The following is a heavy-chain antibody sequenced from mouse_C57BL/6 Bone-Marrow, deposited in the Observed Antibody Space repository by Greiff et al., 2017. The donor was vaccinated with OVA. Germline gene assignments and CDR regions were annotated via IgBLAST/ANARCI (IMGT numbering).Heavy chain of an antibody. CDR1: GFTFSSYG. CDR2: ISSGGSYT. CDR3: ASLYYGSSYEHYFDY. V-gene: IGHV5-6*01. D-gene: IGHD1-1*01. Sequence: DVQLVESGGDLVKPGGSLKLSCAASGFTFSSYGMSWVRQTPDKRLEWVATISSGGSYTYYPDSVKGRFTISRDNAKNTLYLQMSSLKSEDTAMYYCASLYYGSSYEHYFDYWGQGTTLTVSS. J-gene: IGHJ2*01.